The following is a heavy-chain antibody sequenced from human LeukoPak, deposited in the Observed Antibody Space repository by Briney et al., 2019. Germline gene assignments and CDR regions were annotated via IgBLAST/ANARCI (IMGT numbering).Heavy chain of an antibody. J-gene: IGHJ4*02. CDR1: GYRFSNHW. CDR2: IFPGDSDT. V-gene: IGHV5-51*01. Sequence: GESLKISCKGSGYRFSNHWIGWVRQMPGKGLEWMGIIFPGDSDTRYNPSFQGQVTISADKSISTAYLQWSSLKASDTAMYYCTCATPYYYGSGSYYTDSWGQGTLVTVSS. CDR3: TCATPYYYGSGSYYTDS. D-gene: IGHD3-10*01.